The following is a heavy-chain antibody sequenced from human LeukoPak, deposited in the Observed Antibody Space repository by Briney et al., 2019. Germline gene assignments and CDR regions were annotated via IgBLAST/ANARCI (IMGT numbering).Heavy chain of an antibody. CDR1: GGFFSGYY. D-gene: IGHD3-10*01. Sequence: SETLSLTCAVYGGFFSGYYWSWFRQPPGKGLEWIGEINHSGSTNYNPSLKSRVTISVDTSKNQFSLKLSSVTAADTAVYYCARSYGSGTKPVDYWGQGTLVTVSS. J-gene: IGHJ4*02. CDR2: INHSGST. CDR3: ARSYGSGTKPVDY. V-gene: IGHV4-34*01.